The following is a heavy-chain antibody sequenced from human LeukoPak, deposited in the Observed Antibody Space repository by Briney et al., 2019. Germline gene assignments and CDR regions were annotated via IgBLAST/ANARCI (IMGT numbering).Heavy chain of an antibody. CDR2: ISSRGSTI. J-gene: IGHJ3*02. CDR3: ATNTVTTYDAFDI. D-gene: IGHD4-17*01. Sequence: GGSLRLSCAASGFTFSDYYMSWIRQAPGKGLEWVSYISSRGSTIYYADSVKGRFTISRDNARNSLYLQMNSLRAEDTAVYYCATNTVTTYDAFDIWGQGTMVTVSS. V-gene: IGHV3-11*01. CDR1: GFTFSDYY.